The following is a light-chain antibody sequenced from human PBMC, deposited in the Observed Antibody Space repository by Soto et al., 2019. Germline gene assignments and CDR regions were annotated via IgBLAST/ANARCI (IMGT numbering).Light chain of an antibody. J-gene: IGLJ1*01. CDR3: NSYTSSSTLPYV. CDR2: DVS. Sequence: QSALTQPASVSGSPGQSITICCTGTSSDVGGYNYVSWYQQHPGKAPKVMIYDVSNRPSGVSNRFSGSKSGNTASLTISGLQAEDEADYYCNSYTSSSTLPYVFGTGTKLTVL. CDR1: SSDVGGYNY. V-gene: IGLV2-14*01.